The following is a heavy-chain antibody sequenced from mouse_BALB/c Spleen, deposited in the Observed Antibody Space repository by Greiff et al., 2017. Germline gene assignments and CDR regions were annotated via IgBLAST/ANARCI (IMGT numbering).Heavy chain of an antibody. CDR2: ISYDGSN. CDR3: AYYGNYGYYAMDY. V-gene: IGHV3-6*02. CDR1: GYSITSGYY. D-gene: IGHD2-1*01. Sequence: EVKLQESGPGLVKPSQSLSLTCSVTGYSITSGYYWNWIRQFPGNKLEWMGYISYDGSNNYNPSLKNRISITRDTSKNQFFLKLNSVTTEDTATYYCAYYGNYGYYAMDYWGQGTSVTVSS. J-gene: IGHJ4*01.